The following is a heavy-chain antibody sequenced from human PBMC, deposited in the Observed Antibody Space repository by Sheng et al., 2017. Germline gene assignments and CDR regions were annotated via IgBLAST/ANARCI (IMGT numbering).Heavy chain of an antibody. CDR3: ASSNYGSGRTGAIDY. CDR2: IYHSGST. Sequence: QLQLQESGSGLVKPSQTLSLTCAVSGGSISSGGYSWSWIRQPPGKGLEWIGYIYHSGSTYYNPSLKSRVTISVDRSKNQFSLKLSSVTAADTAVYYCASSNYGSGRTGAIDYWGQGNAGHRLL. CDR1: GGSISSGGYS. D-gene: IGHD3-10*01. V-gene: IGHV4-30-2*01. J-gene: IGHJ4*02.